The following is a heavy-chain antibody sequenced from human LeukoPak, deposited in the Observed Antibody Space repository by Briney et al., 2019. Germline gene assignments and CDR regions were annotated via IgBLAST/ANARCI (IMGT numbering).Heavy chain of an antibody. CDR3: ARVRLTTVGYFDY. CDR2: IYYSGST. D-gene: IGHD4-23*01. Sequence: PSETLSLTCTVSGGSISSYYWSWLRQPPGKGLEWIGYIYYSGSTNYNPSLKSRVTISVDTSKNQFSLKLSSVTAADTAVYYCARVRLTTVGYFDYWGKGTLVTVSS. J-gene: IGHJ4*02. V-gene: IGHV4-59*01. CDR1: GGSISSYY.